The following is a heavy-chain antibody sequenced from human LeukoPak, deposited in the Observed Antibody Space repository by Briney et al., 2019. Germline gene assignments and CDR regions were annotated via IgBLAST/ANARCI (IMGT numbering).Heavy chain of an antibody. Sequence: ASVKVSCKASGGTFSSYAISWVRQAPGQGLEWMGGIIPIFGTANYAQKFQGRVTITADESTSTAYMELSRLRSDDTAVYYCARDLHNSGWYNYFDYWGQGTLVTVSS. J-gene: IGHJ4*02. CDR1: GGTFSSYA. CDR2: IIPIFGTA. D-gene: IGHD6-19*01. CDR3: ARDLHNSGWYNYFDY. V-gene: IGHV1-69*13.